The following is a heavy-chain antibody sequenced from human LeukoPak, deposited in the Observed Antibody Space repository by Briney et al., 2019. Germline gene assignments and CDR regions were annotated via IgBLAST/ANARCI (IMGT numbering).Heavy chain of an antibody. J-gene: IGHJ4*02. CDR1: GFTFSSYS. Sequence: PGGSLRLSCAASGFTFSSYSMNWVRQAPGKGLEWVSSISSSSSYIYYADSVKGRFTISRDNAKNSLYLQMNSLRAEDTAVYYCATPPAITFGGVIRPDYWGQGTLVTVSS. D-gene: IGHD3-16*02. CDR2: ISSSSSYI. V-gene: IGHV3-21*01. CDR3: ATPPAITFGGVIRPDY.